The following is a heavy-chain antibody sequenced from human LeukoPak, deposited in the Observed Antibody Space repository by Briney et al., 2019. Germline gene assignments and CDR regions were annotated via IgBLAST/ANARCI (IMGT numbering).Heavy chain of an antibody. CDR2: ISGSGGST. CDR1: GFTFSSYA. Sequence: GGSLRLSCAASGFTFSSYAMSWVRQAPGKGLEWVSAISGSGGSTYYADSVKGRFTISRDSSKNTLYLQMNSLRAEDTAVYYCAMAGFGELPEYYFDYWGQGTLVTVSS. D-gene: IGHD3-10*01. J-gene: IGHJ4*02. V-gene: IGHV3-23*01. CDR3: AMAGFGELPEYYFDY.